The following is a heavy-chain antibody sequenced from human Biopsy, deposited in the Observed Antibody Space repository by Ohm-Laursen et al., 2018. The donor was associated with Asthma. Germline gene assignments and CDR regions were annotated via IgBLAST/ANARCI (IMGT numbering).Heavy chain of an antibody. Sequence: GTLSLTCPVSGGSVSTGSYYWSWIRQPPGKGLEWLGYIYYTGSDNYNPSLKSRVTISVDTSKNQFSLRLNSVTAADTAVYYCARGPNYHGSGRAPIGMDVWGQGTTVTASS. CDR3: ARGPNYHGSGRAPIGMDV. CDR1: GGSVSTGSYY. D-gene: IGHD3-10*01. CDR2: IYYTGSD. V-gene: IGHV4-61*01. J-gene: IGHJ6*02.